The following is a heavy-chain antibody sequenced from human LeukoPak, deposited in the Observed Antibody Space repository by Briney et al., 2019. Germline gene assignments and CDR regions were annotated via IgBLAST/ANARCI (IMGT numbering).Heavy chain of an antibody. CDR2: VSSGGGTI. V-gene: IGHV3-48*02. CDR1: GFTFSDYS. D-gene: IGHD6-19*01. Sequence: GGSLRLSCAASGFTFSDYSVNWVRQAPGKGLEWVSYVSSGGGTIYYADSVKGRFTISRDNAKNSLYLQMNSLRDEDTAVYYCAREGVAVAGSSWFDPWGQGTLVTVSS. J-gene: IGHJ5*02. CDR3: AREGVAVAGSSWFDP.